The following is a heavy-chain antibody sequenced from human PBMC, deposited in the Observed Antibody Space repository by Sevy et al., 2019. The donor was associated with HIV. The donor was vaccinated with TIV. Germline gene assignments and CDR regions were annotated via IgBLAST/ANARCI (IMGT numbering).Heavy chain of an antibody. V-gene: IGHV4-59*01. CDR1: GGSISAYH. D-gene: IGHD5-12*01. CDR2: IHYTGST. Sequence: SETLSLTCTVSGGSISAYHWSWIRQPPGKGLEWIGYIHYTGSTKYNPSLESRVTISVDTSKNQFSLKLSSVTAADTAVYYCARAPPVRSGDDSRNWFAPWGQGTLVTVSS. CDR3: ARAPPVRSGDDSRNWFAP. J-gene: IGHJ5*02.